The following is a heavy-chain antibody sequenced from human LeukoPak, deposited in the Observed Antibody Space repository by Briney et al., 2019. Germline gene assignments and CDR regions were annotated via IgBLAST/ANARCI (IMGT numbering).Heavy chain of an antibody. J-gene: IGHJ2*01. V-gene: IGHV4-59*01. CDR3: ARDRDYGDYWYFDL. Sequence: SETLSLTCTVSGGSISSYYWSWIRQPPGKGLEWIGYIYYSGSTNYNPSLKSRVTISVDTSKNQLSLKLSSVTAADTAVYYCARDRDYGDYWYFDLWGRGTLVTVSS. D-gene: IGHD4-17*01. CDR2: IYYSGST. CDR1: GGSISSYY.